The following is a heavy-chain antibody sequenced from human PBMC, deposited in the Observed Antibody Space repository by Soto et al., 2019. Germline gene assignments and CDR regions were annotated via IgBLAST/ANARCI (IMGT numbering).Heavy chain of an antibody. J-gene: IGHJ6*03. Sequence: TSETLSLTCTVSGGSISSYYWSWIRQPPGKGLEWIGYIYYSGSTNYNPSLKSRVTISVDTSKNQFSLKLSSVTAADTAVYYCARALRPVVPAAVAWYYYYYMDVWGKGTTVTVSS. D-gene: IGHD2-2*01. CDR3: ARALRPVVPAAVAWYYYYYMDV. CDR2: IYYSGST. V-gene: IGHV4-59*01. CDR1: GGSISSYY.